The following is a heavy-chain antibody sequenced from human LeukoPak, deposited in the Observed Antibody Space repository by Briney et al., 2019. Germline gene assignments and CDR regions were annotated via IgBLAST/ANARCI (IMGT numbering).Heavy chain of an antibody. CDR3: ATIQRLERASDY. Sequence: GASVKVSCKASGYTFTGYYMHWVRQVPRQGLEWMGWINPNSGDTNSAQKFQGRVTMTRDTSISTAYMELGRLRSDDTAVYYCATIQRLERASDYWGQGTLVTVSS. CDR2: INPNSGDT. J-gene: IGHJ4*02. V-gene: IGHV1-2*02. CDR1: GYTFTGYY. D-gene: IGHD1-1*01.